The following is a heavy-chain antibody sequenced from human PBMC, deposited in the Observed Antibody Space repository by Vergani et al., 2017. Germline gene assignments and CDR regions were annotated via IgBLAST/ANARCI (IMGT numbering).Heavy chain of an antibody. D-gene: IGHD5-12*01. CDR3: ARDSGSSFDY. CDR1: GGSISSDGYY. Sequence: QVQLQESGPGLVKPSQTLSLTCTVSGGSISSDGYYWSWTRQHPGRGLEWIGYIYYSGSTYYNPSLKSRVTISVDKSQNQCSLKLSSVTAAVTAVYYCARDSGSSFDYWGQGTLVTVSS. V-gene: IGHV4-31*03. CDR2: IYYSGST. J-gene: IGHJ4*02.